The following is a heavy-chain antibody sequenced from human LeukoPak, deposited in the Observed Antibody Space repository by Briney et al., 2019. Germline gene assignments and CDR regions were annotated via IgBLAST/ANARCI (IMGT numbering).Heavy chain of an antibody. D-gene: IGHD6-6*01. V-gene: IGHV3-23*01. CDR1: GFTFSSYA. Sequence: GGSLRLSCAASGFTFSSYAMSWVRQAPGKGLEWVSAISGSGGSTYYADSVKGRFTISRDNSKSTLYLQMNSLRAEDTAVYYCAKSIGSSSVGFDYWGQGTLVTVSS. CDR3: AKSIGSSSVGFDY. J-gene: IGHJ4*02. CDR2: ISGSGGST.